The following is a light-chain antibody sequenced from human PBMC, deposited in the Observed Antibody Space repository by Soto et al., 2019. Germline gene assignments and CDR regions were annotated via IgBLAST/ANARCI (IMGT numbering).Light chain of an antibody. CDR2: EVS. V-gene: IGLV2-23*02. CDR3: CSYAGTNYV. J-gene: IGLJ1*01. CDR1: SSDVGNYNL. Sequence: QSALHQPASVYGSPGQSITLSCTGTSSDVGNYNLVSWYQHHPGKAPKLMIYEVSKRPSGVSNRFSGSKSGDTASLTISGLQAEDAADYYCCSYAGTNYVFGTGTKVTVL.